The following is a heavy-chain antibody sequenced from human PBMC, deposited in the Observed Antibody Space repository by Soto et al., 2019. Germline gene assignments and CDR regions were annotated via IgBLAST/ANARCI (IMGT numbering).Heavy chain of an antibody. Sequence: GESLKSSWQGAGCRFTSYCSGWVRPKPGKGLEWLGNIYPSDSDTRYSPSFQGQVTISADKSISTAYLQWSSLKASDTAIYYCASSDNWNYGSLDYWGQRSLVTVSS. D-gene: IGHD1-7*01. V-gene: IGHV5-51*01. CDR3: ASSDNWNYGSLDY. CDR1: GCRFTSYC. CDR2: IYPSDSDT. J-gene: IGHJ4*02.